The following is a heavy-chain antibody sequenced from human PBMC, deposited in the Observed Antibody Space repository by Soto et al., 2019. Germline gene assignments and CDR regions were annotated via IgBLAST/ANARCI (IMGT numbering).Heavy chain of an antibody. CDR1: GGSFSGYY. D-gene: IGHD2-2*01. CDR3: ARGRSGCSSTSCYVGPGDYYYYMDV. Sequence: PSETLSLTCAVYGGSFSGYYWSWIRQPPGKGLEWIGEINHSGSTNYNPSLKSRVTISVDTSKNQFSLKLSSVTAADTAVYYCARGRSGCSSTSCYVGPGDYYYYMDVWGKGTTVTVSS. V-gene: IGHV4-34*01. J-gene: IGHJ6*03. CDR2: INHSGST.